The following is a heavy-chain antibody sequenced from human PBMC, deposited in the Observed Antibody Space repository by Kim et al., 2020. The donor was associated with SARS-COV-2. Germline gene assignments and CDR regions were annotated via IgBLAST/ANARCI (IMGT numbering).Heavy chain of an antibody. CDR1: GYSFTSYW. CDR2: IDPSASYT. Sequence: GESLKISCKGSGYSFTSYWISWVRQMPGKGLEWMGRIDPSASYTKYSPSFQGHVTISADKSIRTAYLQWSSLKASDIAMYYCARQESWNWNYGEQLYYFHYWGQGTLVTVSS. J-gene: IGHJ4*02. D-gene: IGHD1-7*01. V-gene: IGHV5-10-1*01. CDR3: ARQESWNWNYGEQLYYFHY.